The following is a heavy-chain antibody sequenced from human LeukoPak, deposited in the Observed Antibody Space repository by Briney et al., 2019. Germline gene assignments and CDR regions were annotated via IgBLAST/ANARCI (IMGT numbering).Heavy chain of an antibody. Sequence: PERSLRLSCAASGSIFSNYAIHWVRQAPGKGLEWVAVISYDGSNKYYADSVKGRSTISRDISKNTLYLQMNSLRAEDTAVYYCAREYCSSISCYVDYWGQGTLVTVS. CDR1: GSIFSNYA. J-gene: IGHJ4*02. V-gene: IGHV3-30*04. CDR2: ISYDGSNK. D-gene: IGHD2-2*01. CDR3: AREYCSSISCYVDY.